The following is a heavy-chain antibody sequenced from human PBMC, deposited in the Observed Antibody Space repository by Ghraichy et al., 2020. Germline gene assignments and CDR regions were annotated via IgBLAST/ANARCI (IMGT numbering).Heavy chain of an antibody. D-gene: IGHD6-6*01. V-gene: IGHV3-23*01. Sequence: GGSLRLSCAASGFTFSSYAMTWVRQAPGKGLEWVSAIHGRGGKTYYAESVKGRFTSSRENSKNTLYLQRNSLRAEDTAIYYCAKDLSARVWYGMDGWGQGTTVTVSS. J-gene: IGHJ6*02. CDR1: GFTFSSYA. CDR3: AKDLSARVWYGMDG. CDR2: IHGRGGKT.